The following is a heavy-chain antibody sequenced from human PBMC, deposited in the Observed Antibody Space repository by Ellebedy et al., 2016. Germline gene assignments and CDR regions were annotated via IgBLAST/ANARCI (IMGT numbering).Heavy chain of an antibody. J-gene: IGHJ6*02. Sequence: SETLSLTCTVSGGSISSYYWSWIRQPPGKGLEWIGYIYYSGSTNYNPSLKSRVTISVDTSKNQFSLKLSSVTAADTAVYYCARGRGIAARRLVGMDVWGQGTTVTVSS. CDR1: GGSISSYY. D-gene: IGHD6-6*01. CDR2: IYYSGST. V-gene: IGHV4-59*01. CDR3: ARGRGIAARRLVGMDV.